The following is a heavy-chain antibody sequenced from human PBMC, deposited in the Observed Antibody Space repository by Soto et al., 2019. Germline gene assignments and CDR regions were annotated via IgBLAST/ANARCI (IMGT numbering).Heavy chain of an antibody. CDR1: GGSFSGYY. V-gene: IGHV4-34*01. CDR3: ARGRESAGIDY. D-gene: IGHD6-13*01. J-gene: IGHJ4*02. Sequence: SETLSLTCAVYGGSFSGYYWSWIRQPPGKGLEWIGEINHSGSTNYNPSLKSRVTISVDTSKNQFSLKLSSVTAADTAVYYCARGRESAGIDYWGQGTLVTVSS. CDR2: INHSGST.